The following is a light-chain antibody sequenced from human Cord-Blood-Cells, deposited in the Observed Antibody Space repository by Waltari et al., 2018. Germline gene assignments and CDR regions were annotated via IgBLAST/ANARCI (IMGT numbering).Light chain of an antibody. V-gene: IGLV2-14*01. CDR3: SSYTSNVV. CDR2: DVS. J-gene: IGLJ2*01. Sequence: QSALTQPASVSGSPGQSITISCTGTSRDVGGYNYFSWYQQHPGKAPKLMIYDVSNRPSGVSNRFSGSKSGNTASLTISGLQAEDEADYYCSSYTSNVVFGGGTKLTVL. CDR1: SRDVGGYNY.